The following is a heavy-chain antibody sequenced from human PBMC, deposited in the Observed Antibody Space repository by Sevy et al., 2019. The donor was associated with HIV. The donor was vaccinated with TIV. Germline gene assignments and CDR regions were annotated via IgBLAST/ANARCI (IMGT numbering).Heavy chain of an antibody. CDR1: GFTFRNYA. Sequence: GGSLRLSCAASGFTFRNYAMHWVRRAPGKGLEWVAVISYDGSNKYDADSVKGRLTISRDNSKNTLYLQINSLGPEDTAVYYCARDQDSISFTFDYWGQGTLVTVSS. D-gene: IGHD6-6*01. V-gene: IGHV3-30-3*01. CDR2: ISYDGSNK. CDR3: ARDQDSISFTFDY. J-gene: IGHJ4*02.